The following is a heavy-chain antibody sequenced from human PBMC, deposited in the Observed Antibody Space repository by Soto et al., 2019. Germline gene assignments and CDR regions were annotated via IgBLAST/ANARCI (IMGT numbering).Heavy chain of an antibody. CDR1: GGPISSSSYY. J-gene: IGHJ4*02. CDR3: ATGYSYGYFDY. CDR2: IYYSGST. V-gene: IGHV4-39*01. Sequence: SETLSLTCTVSGGPISSSSYYWGWIRQPPGKGLEWIGSIYYSGSTYYNPSLKSRVTISVDTSKNQFSLKLSSVTAADTAVYYCATGYSYGYFDYWGQGTLVTVSS. D-gene: IGHD5-18*01.